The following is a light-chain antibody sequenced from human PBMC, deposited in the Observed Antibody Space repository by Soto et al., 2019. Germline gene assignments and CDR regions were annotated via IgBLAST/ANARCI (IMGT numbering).Light chain of an antibody. V-gene: IGKV1-5*03. J-gene: IGKJ4*01. CDR1: HSIIKW. CDR2: EAS. CDR3: QQYNTFLT. Sequence: DIQMTQLPSTLSASVGERVTITCRASHSIIKWLAWYQQKPGKAPNILIYEASTLQSGVPSRFSGSGSGTEFTLTISSLQPDYSATYYCQQYNTFLTLGGGTKVDIK.